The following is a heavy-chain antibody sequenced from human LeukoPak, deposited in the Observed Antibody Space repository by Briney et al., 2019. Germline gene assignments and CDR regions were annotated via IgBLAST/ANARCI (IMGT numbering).Heavy chain of an antibody. J-gene: IGHJ6*03. CDR2: MNPNSGNT. V-gene: IGHV1-8*01. Sequence: ASVKVSCKASGYTFTSYDINWVRQATGQGLEWMGWMNPNSGNTGYAQKFQGRVTMTRNTSISTAYMELSSLRSEDTAVYYCARAMRYSSSWYSFGNYYYYMDVWGKGTTVTVSS. D-gene: IGHD6-13*01. CDR3: ARAMRYSSSWYSFGNYYYYMDV. CDR1: GYTFTSYD.